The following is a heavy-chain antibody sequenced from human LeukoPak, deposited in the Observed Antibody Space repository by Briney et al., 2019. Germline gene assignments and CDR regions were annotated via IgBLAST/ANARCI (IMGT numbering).Heavy chain of an antibody. J-gene: IGHJ4*02. D-gene: IGHD3-10*01. V-gene: IGHV3-33*06. CDR2: IWYDGSNK. Sequence: GGSLRLSCAASGFTFSSYGMHWVRQAPGKGLEWVAVIWYDGSNKYYADSVKGRFTISRDNSKNTLYLQMNSLRAEDTAVYSCAKAEGSGNQPFKYWGQGTLVTVSS. CDR1: GFTFSSYG. CDR3: AKAEGSGNQPFKY.